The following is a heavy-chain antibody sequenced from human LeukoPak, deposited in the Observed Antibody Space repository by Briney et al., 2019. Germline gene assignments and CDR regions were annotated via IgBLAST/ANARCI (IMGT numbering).Heavy chain of an antibody. J-gene: IGHJ3*02. Sequence: GASVKVSCKASGYTFTSSGISWARQAPGQGLEWMGWISAYNGNANYAQKLQGRVTVTTDTSTGTAYMDLRSLRSDDTAIYYCARDYADAFDSWGQGTMVTVSS. CDR2: ISAYNGNA. V-gene: IGHV1-18*01. D-gene: IGHD2-2*01. CDR1: GYTFTSSG. CDR3: ARDYADAFDS.